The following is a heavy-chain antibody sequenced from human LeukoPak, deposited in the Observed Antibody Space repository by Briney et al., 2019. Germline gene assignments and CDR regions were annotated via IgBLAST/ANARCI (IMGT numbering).Heavy chain of an antibody. CDR2: INPNSGDT. V-gene: IGHV1-2*02. CDR3: GRGTQSFDP. CDR1: GYTFTGYY. Sequence: GASVKVSCKASGYTFTGYYMHWVRQAPGQGLEWMGWINPNSGDTNYAQKFQGRVTMTRDTSMSAAYMEISRLTYDDTAVYYCGRGTQSFDPWGQGTLVTVSS. J-gene: IGHJ5*02.